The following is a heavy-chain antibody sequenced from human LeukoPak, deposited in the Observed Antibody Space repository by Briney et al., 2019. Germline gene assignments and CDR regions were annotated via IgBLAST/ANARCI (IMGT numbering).Heavy chain of an antibody. V-gene: IGHV4-4*02. J-gene: IGHJ4*02. CDR3: ARGPHTGVNYYDSSGYYY. CDR1: GGSITSTNY. Sequence: PSGTLSLTCGVSGGSITSTNYWTWVRQPPGKGLEWIGEVNLQGSTNYNPSLMGRVAISVDMSENHISLQLTSVTAADTAVYYCARGPHTGVNYYDSSGYYYWGQGTLVTVSS. D-gene: IGHD3-22*01. CDR2: VNLQGST.